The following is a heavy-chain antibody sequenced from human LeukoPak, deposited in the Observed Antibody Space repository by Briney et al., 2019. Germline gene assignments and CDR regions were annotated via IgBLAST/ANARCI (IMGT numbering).Heavy chain of an antibody. V-gene: IGHV3-48*04. CDR2: ISSSGSAI. J-gene: IGHJ6*02. CDR3: ARDRGDGYGMDV. D-gene: IGHD5-12*01. CDR1: EFTFSSYG. Sequence: GGSLRLSCAASEFTFSSYGMHWVRQAPGKGLEWVSYISSSGSAIYYADSVKGRFTISRDNAKNSLYLQMNSLRAEDTAVYYCARDRGDGYGMDVWGQGTTVTVSS.